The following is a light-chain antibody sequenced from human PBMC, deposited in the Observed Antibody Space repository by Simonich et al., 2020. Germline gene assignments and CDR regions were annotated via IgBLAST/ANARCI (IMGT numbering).Light chain of an antibody. CDR2: WAA. V-gene: IGKV4-1*01. Sequence: DIVMTQSPDSLAVSLGERATINCKSSQSVLYSSNNKHYLAWYQQKPGQPPKLLIYWAATRESVVPDRFSGSGSGTDFTLTISSLQAEDVAVYYCQQYYSTPRTFGQGTKVEIK. J-gene: IGKJ1*01. CDR3: QQYYSTPRT. CDR1: QSVLYSSNNKHY.